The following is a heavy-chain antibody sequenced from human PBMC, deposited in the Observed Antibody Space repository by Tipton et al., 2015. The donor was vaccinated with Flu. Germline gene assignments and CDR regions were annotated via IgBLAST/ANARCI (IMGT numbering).Heavy chain of an antibody. V-gene: IGHV3-23*03. CDR1: GITFSDYA. J-gene: IGHJ5*02. CDR2: IYSDGST. Sequence: SGITFSDYAMNWVRQAPGKGLEWVSVIYSDGSTYYIDSVKGRFTISRDNSKNMLSLEMNSLRAEDTAVYYCARGQGANPWGQGTLVTVSS. CDR3: ARGQGANP.